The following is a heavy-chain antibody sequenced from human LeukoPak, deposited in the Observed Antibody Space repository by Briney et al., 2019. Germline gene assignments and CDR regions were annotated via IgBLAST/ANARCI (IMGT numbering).Heavy chain of an antibody. D-gene: IGHD6-13*01. CDR2: IYHSGST. J-gene: IGHJ4*02. V-gene: IGHV4-38-2*02. CDR1: GYSISSGYY. CDR3: ARVGYSSSWYVDY. Sequence: PSETLSLTCTVSGYSISSGYYWGWIRQPPGKGLEGIGSIYHSGSTHYNPSLKSRVTISVDTSKSQFSLKLSSVTAADTAVYYCARVGYSSSWYVDYWGQGTLVTVSS.